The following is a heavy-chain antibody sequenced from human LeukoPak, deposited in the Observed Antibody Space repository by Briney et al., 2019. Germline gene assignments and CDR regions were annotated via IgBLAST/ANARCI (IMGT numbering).Heavy chain of an antibody. J-gene: IGHJ4*02. D-gene: IGHD2-2*01. CDR1: GFTFDDYA. CDR3: ARAGVLNGVVPAPFDY. V-gene: IGHV3-9*01. Sequence: GRSLRLSCAASGFTFDDYAMHWVRQAPGKGLEWVSGISWNSGSIGYADSVKGRFTISRDNAKNSLYLQMNSLRAEDTALYYCARAGVLNGVVPAPFDYWGQGTLVTVSS. CDR2: ISWNSGSI.